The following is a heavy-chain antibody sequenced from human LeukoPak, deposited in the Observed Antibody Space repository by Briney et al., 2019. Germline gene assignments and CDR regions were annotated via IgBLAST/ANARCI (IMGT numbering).Heavy chain of an antibody. Sequence: GGSLRLSCAASGFTVSSNYMSWVRQAPGKGLEWVSVIYSGGSTYYADSVKGRFTISRDNSKNTLYLQMNSLKASDTAMYYCARRDDYYGMDVWGQGTTVTVSS. V-gene: IGHV3-53*01. CDR2: IYSGGST. CDR3: ARRDDYYGMDV. J-gene: IGHJ6*02. CDR1: GFTVSSNY.